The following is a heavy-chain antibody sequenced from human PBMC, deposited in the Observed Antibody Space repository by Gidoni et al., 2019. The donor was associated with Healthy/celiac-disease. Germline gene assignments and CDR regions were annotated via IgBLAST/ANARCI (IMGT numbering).Heavy chain of an antibody. CDR1: GGTFSSYA. J-gene: IGHJ5*02. CDR2: IIPIFGTA. V-gene: IGHV1-69*01. D-gene: IGHD4-17*01. CDR3: AREMTTVTSNWFDP. Sequence: QVQLVQSGAEVKKPGSSVTVSRKASGGTFSSYAISWVRQAPGQGLEWMGGIIPIFGTANYAQKFQGRVTITADESTSTAYMELSSLRSEDTAVYYCAREMTTVTSNWFDPWGQGTLVTVSS.